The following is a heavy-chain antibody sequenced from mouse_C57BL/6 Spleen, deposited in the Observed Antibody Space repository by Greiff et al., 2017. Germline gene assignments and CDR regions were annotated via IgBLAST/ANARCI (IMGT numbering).Heavy chain of an antibody. J-gene: IGHJ1*03. V-gene: IGHV5-9*01. Sequence: EVKLMESGGGLVKPGGSLKLSCAASGFTFSSYTMSWVRQTPEKRLEWVATISGGGGNTYYPDSVKGRFTISRDNAKNTLYLQMSSLRSEDTALYYCARRGGSSHWYFDVWGTGTTVTVSS. CDR1: GFTFSSYT. D-gene: IGHD1-1*01. CDR2: ISGGGGNT. CDR3: ARRGGSSHWYFDV.